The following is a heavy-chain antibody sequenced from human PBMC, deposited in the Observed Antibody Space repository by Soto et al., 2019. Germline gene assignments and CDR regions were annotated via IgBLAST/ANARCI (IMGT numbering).Heavy chain of an antibody. CDR1: GGTFSSYT. CDR3: ARYSYGYSYFDY. Sequence: QVQLVQSGAEVKKPGSSVKVSCKASGGTFSSYTISWVRQAPGQGLEWMGRIIPILGTANYAQKFQGRVTITADESTSTAYMELSSLRSEDTAVYYCARYSYGYSYFDYWGQGTLVTVSS. J-gene: IGHJ4*02. D-gene: IGHD5-18*01. CDR2: IIPILGTA. V-gene: IGHV1-69*08.